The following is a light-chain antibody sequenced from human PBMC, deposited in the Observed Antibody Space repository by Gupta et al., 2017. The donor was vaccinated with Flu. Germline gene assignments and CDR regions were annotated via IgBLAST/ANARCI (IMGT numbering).Light chain of an antibody. Sequence: DIQMTQSPSTLSASVGDRVTITCRASQSISSWLAWYQQKPGKAPKLLIYKASSLESGVPSRFSGSGSGTEFTLTISSLQPDDFATYYCQQDNSYFGTFGEGTKVEIK. V-gene: IGKV1-5*03. CDR3: QQDNSYFGT. J-gene: IGKJ1*01. CDR1: QSISSW. CDR2: KAS.